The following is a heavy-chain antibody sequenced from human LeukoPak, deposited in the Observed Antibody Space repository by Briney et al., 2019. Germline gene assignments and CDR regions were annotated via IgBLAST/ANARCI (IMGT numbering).Heavy chain of an antibody. V-gene: IGHV3-30*02. D-gene: IGHD3-22*01. Sequence: GGSLRLSCAASGFTFDDYAMHWVRQAPGKGLEWVAFIGYDGSNKYYADSVKGRFTISRDNSKNTLYLQMNSLRAEDTAVYYCAKGSGYYFDDWGQGTLVTVSS. CDR3: AKGSGYYFDD. CDR1: GFTFDDYA. J-gene: IGHJ4*02. CDR2: IGYDGSNK.